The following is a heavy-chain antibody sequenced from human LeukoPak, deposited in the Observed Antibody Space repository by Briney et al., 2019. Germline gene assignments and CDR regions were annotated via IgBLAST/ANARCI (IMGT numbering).Heavy chain of an antibody. CDR2: IHTSGST. J-gene: IGHJ3*02. D-gene: IGHD4-17*01. V-gene: IGHV4-4*09. CDR3: ARDLVTVTKGFDI. CDR1: GGSIGDFY. Sequence: SETLSLTCTVSGGSIGDFYWSWLRQPPGKGLEWIAYIHTSGSTNYNPSLKSRVTISIDTSKNQFSLKLSSVTAADTAVYYCARDLVTVTKGFDIWGQGTMVSVSS.